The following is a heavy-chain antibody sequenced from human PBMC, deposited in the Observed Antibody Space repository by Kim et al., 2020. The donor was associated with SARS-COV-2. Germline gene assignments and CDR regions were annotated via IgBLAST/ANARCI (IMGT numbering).Heavy chain of an antibody. CDR2: FDPEDGET. J-gene: IGHJ4*02. CDR3: ATSGMVAAAGTLLIHLFDY. Sequence: ASVKVSCKVSGYTLTELSMHWVRQAPGKGLEWMGGFDPEDGETIYAQKFQGRVTMTEDTSTDTAYMELSSLRSEDTAVYYCATSGMVAAAGTLLIHLFDYWGQGTLVTVSS. D-gene: IGHD6-13*01. V-gene: IGHV1-24*01. CDR1: GYTLTELS.